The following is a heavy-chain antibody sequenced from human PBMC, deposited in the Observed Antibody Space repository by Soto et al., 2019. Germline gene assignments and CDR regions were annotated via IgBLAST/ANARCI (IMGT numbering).Heavy chain of an antibody. D-gene: IGHD3-16*02. CDR1: GFTFEKSA. CDR3: AKGVVDRGIDS. CDR2: VSETASYT. J-gene: IGHJ4*02. V-gene: IGHV3-23*01. Sequence: GGSLRLSCVASGFTFEKSAMTWVRQAPGQRLEYVSSVSETASYTYYAGSVKGRFTISRDNSENMLYLQMNSLRVEDTAVYYCAKGVVDRGIDSWGQGTVVTVSS.